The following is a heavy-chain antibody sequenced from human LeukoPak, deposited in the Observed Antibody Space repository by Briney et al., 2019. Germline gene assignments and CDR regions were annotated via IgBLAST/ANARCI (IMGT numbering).Heavy chain of an antibody. J-gene: IGHJ5*01. CDR1: GGSFSRPS. D-gene: IGHD3-10*01. Sequence: SETLSLTCAVSGGSFSRPSWSWIRQTPGKGLEWIGEIDHSGRTDYNPSLEGRVTMSVDTSKNQFSLRLTSVTAADTAVYFCARAERRINLARGVFGSHFDSWGQGTLVGVSS. CDR3: ARAERRINLARGVFGSHFDS. V-gene: IGHV4-34*01. CDR2: IDHSGRT.